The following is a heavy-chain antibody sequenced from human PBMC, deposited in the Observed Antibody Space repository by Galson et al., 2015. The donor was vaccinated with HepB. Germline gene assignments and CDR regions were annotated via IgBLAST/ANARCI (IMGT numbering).Heavy chain of an antibody. CDR2: IDWDDDK. V-gene: IGHV2-70*11. D-gene: IGHD4-17*01. CDR3: ARASTTVTTPDYYYGMDV. J-gene: IGHJ6*02. CDR1: GFSLSTSGMC. Sequence: PALVKPTQTLTLTCTFSGFSLSTSGMCVSWIRQPPGKALEWLARIDWDDDKYYSTSLKTRLTISKDTSKNQVVLTMTNMDPVDTATYYCARASTTVTTPDYYYGMDVWGQGTTVTVSS.